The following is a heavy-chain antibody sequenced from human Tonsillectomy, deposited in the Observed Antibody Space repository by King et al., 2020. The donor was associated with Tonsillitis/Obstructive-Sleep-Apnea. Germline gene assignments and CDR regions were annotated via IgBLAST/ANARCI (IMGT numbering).Heavy chain of an antibody. J-gene: IGHJ4*02. CDR1: GGTFTTYA. Sequence: VQLVQSGAEVKKPGSSVKVSCKASGGTFTTYAISWVRQAPGQGLEWMGGIIPILGIANYAQKFQGRVTITADKSTSTAYMELSSLRSGDTAVYYCLTTVTTRAADYWGQGTLVTVSS. CDR3: LTTVTTRAADY. D-gene: IGHD4-17*01. V-gene: IGHV1-69*10. CDR2: IIPILGIA.